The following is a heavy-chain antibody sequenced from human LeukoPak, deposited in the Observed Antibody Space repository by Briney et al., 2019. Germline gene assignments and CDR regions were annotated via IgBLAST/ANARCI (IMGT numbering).Heavy chain of an antibody. J-gene: IGHJ4*02. CDR2: INPNSGGT. Sequence: ASVKVSCKASGYTFTGYYMHWVRQAPGQGLEWMGWINPNSGGTNYAQKFQGRVTMTRDTSISTAYMELSRLRSDDTAVYYCARSMVRGVIILDYWGQGTLVTVSS. D-gene: IGHD3-10*01. V-gene: IGHV1-2*02. CDR1: GYTFTGYY. CDR3: ARSMVRGVIILDY.